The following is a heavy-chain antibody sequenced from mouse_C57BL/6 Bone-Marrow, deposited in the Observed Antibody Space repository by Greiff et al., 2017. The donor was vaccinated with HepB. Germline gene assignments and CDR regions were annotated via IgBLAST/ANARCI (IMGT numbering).Heavy chain of an antibody. CDR3: ARQAGYYDAMDY. D-gene: IGHD2-2*01. CDR2: IDPSDSYT. Sequence: QVQLKESGAELVKPGASVKLSCKASGYTFTSYWMQWVKQRPGQGLEWIGEIDPSDSYTNYNQKFKGKATLTVDTSSSTAYMQLSSLTSEDSAVYYCARQAGYYDAMDYWGQGTSVTVSS. CDR1: GYTFTSYW. V-gene: IGHV1-50*01. J-gene: IGHJ4*01.